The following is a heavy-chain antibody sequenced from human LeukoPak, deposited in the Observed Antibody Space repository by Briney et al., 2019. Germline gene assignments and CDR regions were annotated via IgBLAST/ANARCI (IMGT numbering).Heavy chain of an antibody. CDR1: GYTFTSYG. CDR3: ARPRGYSGYDPRGDAFDI. D-gene: IGHD5-12*01. V-gene: IGHV1-18*01. J-gene: IGHJ3*02. CDR2: ISAYNGNT. Sequence: ASVKVSCKASGYTFTSYGISWVRQAPGQGLEWMGWISAYNGNTNYAQKLQGRVTMTTDTSTSTAYMELRSLRSDDTAVYYCARPRGYSGYDPRGDAFDIWGQGTMVTVSS.